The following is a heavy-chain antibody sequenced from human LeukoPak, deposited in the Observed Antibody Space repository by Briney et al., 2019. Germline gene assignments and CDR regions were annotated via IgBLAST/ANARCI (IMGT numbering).Heavy chain of an antibody. CDR1: GYTFTSYA. D-gene: IGHD4-17*01. CDR3: ARVTTVTLFDY. CDR2: INAGNGNT. Sequence: ASVKVSCKASGYTFTSYAMHWVRQAPGQRLEWMGWINAGNGNTKYSQKFQGRVTITRDTSASAAYMELSSLRSEDTAVYYCARVTTVTLFDYWGQGTLVTVSS. J-gene: IGHJ4*02. V-gene: IGHV1-3*01.